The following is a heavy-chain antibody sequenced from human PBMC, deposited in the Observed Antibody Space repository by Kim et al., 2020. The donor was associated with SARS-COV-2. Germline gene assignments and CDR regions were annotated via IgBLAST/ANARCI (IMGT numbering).Heavy chain of an antibody. CDR3: AKDRIQIVVVPAAGKAFDI. CDR2: ISGSGGST. D-gene: IGHD2-2*01. V-gene: IGHV3-23*01. Sequence: GGSLRLSCAASGFTFSSYAMSWVRQAPGKGLEWVSAISGSGGSTYYADSVKGRFTISRDNSKNTLYLQMNSLRAEDTAVYYCAKDRIQIVVVPAAGKAFDIWGQGTMVTVSS. CDR1: GFTFSSYA. J-gene: IGHJ3*02.